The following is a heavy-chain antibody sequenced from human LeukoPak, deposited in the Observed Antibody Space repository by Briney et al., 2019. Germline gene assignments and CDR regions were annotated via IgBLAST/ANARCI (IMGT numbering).Heavy chain of an antibody. J-gene: IGHJ4*02. Sequence: PGGSLRLSCAASGFTFSSYWMHWVRQAPGKGLVWVSRTNSDGSSTSYADSVKGRFTISRDSAKNTLYLQMNSLRAEDTAVYYCARDSWGSPDYWGQGTLVTVSS. D-gene: IGHD3-16*01. CDR1: GFTFSSYW. CDR2: TNSDGSST. V-gene: IGHV3-74*01. CDR3: ARDSWGSPDY.